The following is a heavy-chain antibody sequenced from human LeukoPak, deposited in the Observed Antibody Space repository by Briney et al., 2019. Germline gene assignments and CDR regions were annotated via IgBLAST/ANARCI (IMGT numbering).Heavy chain of an antibody. Sequence: SETLSLTCTVSGGSISSYYWSWIRQPPGKGLEWIGSIYYSGSTYYNPSLKSRVTISVDTSKNHFSLKLSSVTAADTAIYYCARSADFYYGSGIYFNWGQGTLVTVSS. CDR3: ARSADFYYGSGIYFN. V-gene: IGHV4-39*07. CDR1: GGSISSYY. J-gene: IGHJ4*02. CDR2: IYYSGST. D-gene: IGHD3-10*01.